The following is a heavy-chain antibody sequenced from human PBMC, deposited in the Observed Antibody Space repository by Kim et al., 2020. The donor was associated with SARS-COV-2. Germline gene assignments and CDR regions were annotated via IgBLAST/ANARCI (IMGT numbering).Heavy chain of an antibody. V-gene: IGHV3-30*01. Sequence: FTISRDNSKNTLYLQMNSLRAEDTAVYYCAREPIAAAGREIPYYYYYMDVWGKGTTVTVSS. CDR3: AREPIAAAGREIPYYYYYMDV. J-gene: IGHJ6*03. D-gene: IGHD6-13*01.